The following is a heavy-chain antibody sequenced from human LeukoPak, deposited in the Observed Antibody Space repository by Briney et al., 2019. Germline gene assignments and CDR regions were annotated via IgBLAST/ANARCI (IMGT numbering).Heavy chain of an antibody. Sequence: SETLSLTCTVSGGSITSYYWSWIRQPPGKGLEWIGYIHYSGNTNYNSSLKSRVTISVDTSRNQFSLKLSSVTAADTAVYYCARHETSNSWTSSFDWWGQGTPVTVSS. D-gene: IGHD6-13*01. CDR3: ARHETSNSWTSSFDW. CDR1: GGSITSYY. CDR2: IHYSGNT. V-gene: IGHV4-59*08. J-gene: IGHJ4*02.